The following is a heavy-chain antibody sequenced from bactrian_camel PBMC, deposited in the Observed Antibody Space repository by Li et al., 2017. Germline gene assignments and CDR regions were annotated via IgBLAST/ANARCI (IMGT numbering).Heavy chain of an antibody. CDR2: ISAGEPIT. CDR3: VRDLYGFGVRPQTSSFGF. CDR1: GYPFSINC. Sequence: QLVESGGGSVQAGGSLRLSCAASGYPFSINCMGWFRQIPGKEREGVATISAGEPITYYADSVKGRFTISRDNAKNTVYLQMNSLKPEDTAVYYCVRDLYGFGVRPQTSSFGFWGQGTQVTVS. D-gene: IGHD5*01. V-gene: IGHV3S25*01. J-gene: IGHJ6*01.